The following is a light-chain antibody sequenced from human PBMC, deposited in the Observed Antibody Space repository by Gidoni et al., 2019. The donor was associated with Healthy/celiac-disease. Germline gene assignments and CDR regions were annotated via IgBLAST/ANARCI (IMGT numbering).Light chain of an antibody. V-gene: IGKV3-15*01. CDR2: GAS. CDR3: QQYNNWPPTKT. Sequence: EIVMTQSTATLSVSPGERATLSCRASQSVSSNFAWYQQKPGQAPRLLIYGASTRATGIPARFSGSGSGTEFTLTISSLQSEDFAVYYCQQYNNWPPTKTFGQGTKVEIK. J-gene: IGKJ1*01. CDR1: QSVSSN.